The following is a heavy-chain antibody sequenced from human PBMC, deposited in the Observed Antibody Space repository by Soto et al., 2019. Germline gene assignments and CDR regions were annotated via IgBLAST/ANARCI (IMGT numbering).Heavy chain of an antibody. V-gene: IGHV3-9*01. Sequence: GGSLRLSCIVSGFTFDDYAMHWVRQHPGRGLEWVSGIGWNSGNVGYADSVQGRFTISRDNAKNSLFLQMNSLRPEDTALYYCARRRGGLCTGGVCHHLDYWGQGTLVTVSS. CDR3: ARRRGGLCTGGVCHHLDY. J-gene: IGHJ4*02. D-gene: IGHD2-8*02. CDR2: IGWNSGNV. CDR1: GFTFDDYA.